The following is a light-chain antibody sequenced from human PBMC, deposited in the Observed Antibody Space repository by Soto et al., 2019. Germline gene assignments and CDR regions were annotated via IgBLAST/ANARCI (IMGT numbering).Light chain of an antibody. Sequence: DIVMTQSPDSLAVSLCERATFNCKSSQSVLYSSKNKNYLAWYQQKPGQPPKLLIYWASTREYGVPDRFSGSGSGTDFTLTINSLQSEDFAVYFCQQYNNWPPWTFGQGTKVDI. V-gene: IGKV4-1*01. J-gene: IGKJ1*01. CDR2: WAS. CDR1: QSVLYSSKNKNY. CDR3: QQYNNWPPWT.